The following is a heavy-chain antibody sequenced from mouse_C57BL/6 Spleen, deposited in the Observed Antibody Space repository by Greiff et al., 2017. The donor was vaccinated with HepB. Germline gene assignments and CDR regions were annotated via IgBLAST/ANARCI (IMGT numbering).Heavy chain of an antibody. J-gene: IGHJ4*01. D-gene: IGHD1-1*01. V-gene: IGHV5-6*01. CDR1: GFTFSSYG. CDR2: ISSGGSYT. CDR3: ARQGSSCEDAMDY. Sequence: EVKLMESGGDLVKPGGSLKLSCAASGFTFSSYGMSWVRQTPDKRLEWVATISSGGSYTYYPDSVKGRFTISRDNAKNTLYLQMGSLKSEDTAMYYCARQGSSCEDAMDYWGQGTSVTVSS.